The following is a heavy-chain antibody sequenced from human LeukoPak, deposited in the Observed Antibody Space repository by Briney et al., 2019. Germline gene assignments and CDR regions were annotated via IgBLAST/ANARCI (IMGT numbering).Heavy chain of an antibody. D-gene: IGHD3-22*01. Sequence: GGSLRLSCAASGFSVRPTYMSWLRQAPGKGLEWVSVLYTGGGTDHADSVKGRFIVSRDNSKNTLSLQMNSLRAEDTAIYYCTRSGYRHPYHFDSWGQGTLVIVSS. J-gene: IGHJ4*02. CDR2: LYTGGGT. CDR3: TRSGYRHPYHFDS. V-gene: IGHV3-53*01. CDR1: GFSVRPTY.